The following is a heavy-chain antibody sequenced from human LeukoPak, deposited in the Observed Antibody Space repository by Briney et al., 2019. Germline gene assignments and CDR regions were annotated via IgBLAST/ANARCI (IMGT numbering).Heavy chain of an antibody. J-gene: IGHJ4*02. CDR1: GGSFSSYA. Sequence: ASVKVSCKASGGSFSSYAISWVRQAPGQGLEWMGRIIPILGIANYAQKFQGRVTITADKSTSTAYMELSSLRSEDTAVYYCARGHYYDSSGYSFPDWGQGTLVTVSS. CDR3: ARGHYYDSSGYSFPD. V-gene: IGHV1-69*04. CDR2: IIPILGIA. D-gene: IGHD3-22*01.